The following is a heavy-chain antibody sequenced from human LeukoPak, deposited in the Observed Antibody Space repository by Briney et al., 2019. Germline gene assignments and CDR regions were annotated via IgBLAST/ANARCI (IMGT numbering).Heavy chain of an antibody. CDR1: GGTFSSYA. Sequence: GASVKVSCKASGGTFSSYAISWARQAPGQGLEWMGGIIPIFGTANYAQKFQGRVTITADKSTSTAYMELSSLRSEDTAVYYCARAYFSSGWRSGFDYWGQGTLVTVSS. CDR2: IIPIFGTA. J-gene: IGHJ4*02. CDR3: ARAYFSSGWRSGFDY. V-gene: IGHV1-69*06. D-gene: IGHD6-19*01.